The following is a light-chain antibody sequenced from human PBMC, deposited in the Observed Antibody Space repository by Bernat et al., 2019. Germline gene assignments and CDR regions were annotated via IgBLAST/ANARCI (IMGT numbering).Light chain of an antibody. V-gene: IGKV2-28*01. CDR2: LGS. CDR1: QSLLHSNGYTY. Sequence: IVMTQSPLSLPVTPGEPASISCRASQSLLHSNGYTYLDWYLQKPGQSPQLLIFLGSLRASGVPDRFSGSGSGTDFTLKISRVEAEDVGVYYCMKALQSRTFGQGTKVEIK. J-gene: IGKJ1*01. CDR3: MKALQSRT.